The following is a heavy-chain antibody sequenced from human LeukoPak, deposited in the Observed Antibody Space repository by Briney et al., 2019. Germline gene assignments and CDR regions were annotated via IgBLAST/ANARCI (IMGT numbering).Heavy chain of an antibody. Sequence: SETLSLTCTVSGGSISSSNYYWGWIRQRPGKGLECIGSISYYSGNTYYNPSLKSRVTISVDTSKNQFSLKLSSVTAADTAVYYCARLPSGGKSGIDYGGQGTLVTVSS. J-gene: IGHJ4*02. CDR3: ARLPSGGKSGIDY. CDR2: ISYYSGNT. CDR1: GGSISSSNYY. D-gene: IGHD2-15*01. V-gene: IGHV4-39*01.